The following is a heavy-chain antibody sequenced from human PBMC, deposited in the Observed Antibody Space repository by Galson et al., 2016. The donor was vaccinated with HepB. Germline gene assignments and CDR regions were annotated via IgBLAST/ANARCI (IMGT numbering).Heavy chain of an antibody. CDR2: IYPGNSHT. CDR3: AAQGGTSFDY. J-gene: IGHJ4*02. D-gene: IGHD2-2*01. V-gene: IGHV5-51*01. Sequence: QSGAEVKKPGESLTISCKASGYSFTVFWIGWVRQMPGKGLELMGIIYPGNSHTIYSPTFHGQVTISAGKSITTPYRQWNTLRAPDTAMYYCAAQGGTSFDYWGQGTLVTVSS. CDR1: GYSFTVFW.